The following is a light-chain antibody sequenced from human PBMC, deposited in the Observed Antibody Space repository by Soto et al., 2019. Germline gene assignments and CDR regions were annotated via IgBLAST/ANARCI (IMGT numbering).Light chain of an antibody. CDR2: GAS. CDR1: QSVSSSY. J-gene: IGKJ1*01. CDR3: QQYCSSPTT. Sequence: EIVLTQSPGTLSLSPGERATLSCRASQSVSSSYLAWYQQKPGQAPRLLIYGASSRATGIPDRFSGSGSGTDFALTISSLDPEDFAVYYFQQYCSSPTTFGQGTKVEIK. V-gene: IGKV3-20*01.